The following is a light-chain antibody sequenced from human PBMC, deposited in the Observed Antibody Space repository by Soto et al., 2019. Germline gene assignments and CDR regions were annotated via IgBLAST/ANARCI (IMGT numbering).Light chain of an antibody. J-gene: IGKJ1*01. CDR2: GAS. CDR3: QQSYSTPRT. V-gene: IGKV1-39*01. Sequence: DIQVTQSPSSLSASVGDRVTITCRASETISTYLNWYQQKPGMAPRLLIHGASSLQSGVPSRFSGSGSGTDFTLTISSLRPEDFATYYCQQSYSTPRTFGQGTKVAI. CDR1: ETISTY.